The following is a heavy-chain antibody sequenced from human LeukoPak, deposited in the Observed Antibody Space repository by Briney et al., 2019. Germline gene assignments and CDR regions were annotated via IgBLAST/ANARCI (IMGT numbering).Heavy chain of an antibody. CDR3: AGLPRYCSSTSCYYYYYYYMDV. D-gene: IGHD2-2*01. CDR1: GGSISSSSYY. CDR2: IYYSGST. Sequence: SETLSLTCTVSGGSISSSSYYWGWIRQPPGKGLEWIGSIYYSGSTYYNPSLKSRVTISVDTSKNQFSLKLSSVTAADTAVYYCAGLPRYCSSTSCYYYYYYYMDVWGKGTTVTVSS. J-gene: IGHJ6*03. V-gene: IGHV4-39*01.